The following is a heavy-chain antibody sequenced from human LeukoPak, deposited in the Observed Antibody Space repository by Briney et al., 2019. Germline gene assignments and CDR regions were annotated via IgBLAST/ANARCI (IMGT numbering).Heavy chain of an antibody. V-gene: IGHV4-30-4*01. CDR3: ARPYYYDSRIDP. Sequence: SETLSLTCTVSGGSISSGDYYWSWLRQPPGKGREWIAYMSYSGSASYNPSLKSRVTMSADTSKNQLSLKLSSVTAADTAVYYCARPYYYDSRIDPWGQGILVTVSS. D-gene: IGHD3-22*01. CDR2: MSYSGSA. J-gene: IGHJ5*02. CDR1: GGSISSGDYY.